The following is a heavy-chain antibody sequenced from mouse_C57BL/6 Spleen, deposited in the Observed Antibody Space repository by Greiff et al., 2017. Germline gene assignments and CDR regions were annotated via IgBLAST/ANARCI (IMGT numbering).Heavy chain of an antibody. Sequence: QVQLQQPGAELVKPGASVKLSCKASGYTFTSYWMHWVKQRPGQGLEWIGMIHPNSGSTNYNEKFKSKATLTVDKSSSTAYMQLSSLTSEDSAVYYCARVDYGNYDAMDYWGQGTSVTVSS. D-gene: IGHD2-1*01. CDR1: GYTFTSYW. J-gene: IGHJ4*01. CDR2: IHPNSGST. CDR3: ARVDYGNYDAMDY. V-gene: IGHV1-64*01.